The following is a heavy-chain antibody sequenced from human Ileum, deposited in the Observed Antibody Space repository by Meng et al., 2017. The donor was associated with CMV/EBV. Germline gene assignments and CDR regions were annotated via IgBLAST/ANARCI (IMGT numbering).Heavy chain of an antibody. J-gene: IGHJ4*02. Sequence: GESLKISCAASGFTFSSYSMNWVRQAPGKGLEWVSSISSSSSYIYYADSVKGRFTISRDNAKNSLYLQMNSLRAEDTAVYHCARSITGTTGHFDYWGQGTLVTVSS. D-gene: IGHD1-20*01. CDR2: ISSSSSYI. V-gene: IGHV3-21*01. CDR3: ARSITGTTGHFDY. CDR1: GFTFSSYS.